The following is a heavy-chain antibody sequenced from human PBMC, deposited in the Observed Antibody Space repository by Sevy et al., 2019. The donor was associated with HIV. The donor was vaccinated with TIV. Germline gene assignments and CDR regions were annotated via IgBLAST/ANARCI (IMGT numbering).Heavy chain of an antibody. D-gene: IGHD6-13*01. CDR1: GFTFSSYS. J-gene: IGHJ6*02. CDR3: ARDEGPRGSSWYDEGYYYYYGMDV. CDR2: ISSSSSYI. V-gene: IGHV3-21*01. Sequence: GGSLRLSCAASGFTFSSYSMNWVRQAPGKGLEWVSSISSSSSYIYYADSVKGRFTISRDNAKNSLYLQMNSLRAEDTAVYYCARDEGPRGSSWYDEGYYYYYGMDVWGQGTTVTVSS.